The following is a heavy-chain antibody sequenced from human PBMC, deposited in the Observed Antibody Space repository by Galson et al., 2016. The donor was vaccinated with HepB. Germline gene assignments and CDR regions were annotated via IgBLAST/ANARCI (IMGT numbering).Heavy chain of an antibody. V-gene: IGHV2-5*02. CDR2: IYWDDDK. D-gene: IGHD6-19*01. CDR1: GFSLSTSGVG. J-gene: IGHJ4*02. CDR3: AHRTAVAGFNY. Sequence: LVKPTQTLTLTCTFSGFSLSTSGVGVGWIRQPPGKALEWLALIYWDDDKRLSPSLKNRLTITKDTSKNQVVLTMTNMDPVDTATYYCAHRTAVAGFNYWGQGTLVTVSS.